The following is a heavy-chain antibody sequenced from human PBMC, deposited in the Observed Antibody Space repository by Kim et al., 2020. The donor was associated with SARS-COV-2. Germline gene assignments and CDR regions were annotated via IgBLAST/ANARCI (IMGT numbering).Heavy chain of an antibody. J-gene: IGHJ4*02. Sequence: GGSLRLSCAASGFTFSNAWMSWVRQAPGKGLEWVGRIKSKTDGGTTDYAAPVKGRFTISRDDSKNTLYLQMNSLKTEDTAVYYCTTRPGELLPRYYFDYWGQGTLVTVSS. D-gene: IGHD1-26*01. CDR1: GFTFSNAW. V-gene: IGHV3-15*01. CDR3: TTRPGELLPRYYFDY. CDR2: IKSKTDGGTT.